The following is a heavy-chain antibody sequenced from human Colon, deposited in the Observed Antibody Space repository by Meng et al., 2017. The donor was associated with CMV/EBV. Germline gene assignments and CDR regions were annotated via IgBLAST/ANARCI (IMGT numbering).Heavy chain of an antibody. J-gene: IGHJ3*01. CDR3: ARESDAHDL. CDR2: VSYYRSFI. Sequence: GESLKIPCAASGFSFSGYVMHWVRQAPGEGLEWVALVSYYRSFIYYADAVKGRFTISGDSSKTTLFLHMTSLRPEDTALYYCARESDAHDLWGRGTMVTVSS. CDR1: GFSFSGYV. V-gene: IGHV3-30*03.